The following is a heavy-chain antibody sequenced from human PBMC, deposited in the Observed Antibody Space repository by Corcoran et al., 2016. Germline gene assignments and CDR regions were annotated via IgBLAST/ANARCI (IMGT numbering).Heavy chain of an antibody. CDR3: AGERIPVAGRGLGWFDP. CDR2: MYYSGST. CDR1: GGSVSSGSYY. D-gene: IGHD6-19*01. Sequence: QVQLQESGPGLVKPSEPLSLTCTVSGGSVSSGSYYWSWIRPPPGKGLEWIGYMYYSGSTNYNPSLKSRVTISVDTSKNQFYLKLSSGTAADTAVYYCAGERIPVAGRGLGWFDPWGQGTLVTVSS. V-gene: IGHV4-61*01. J-gene: IGHJ5*02.